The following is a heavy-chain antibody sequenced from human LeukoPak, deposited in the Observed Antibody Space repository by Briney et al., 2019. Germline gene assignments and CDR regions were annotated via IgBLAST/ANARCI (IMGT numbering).Heavy chain of an antibody. CDR3: ARDAGGTGPWYFDL. CDR2: IYYSGFT. V-gene: IGHV4-59*01. CDR1: GGSISNNY. J-gene: IGHJ2*01. D-gene: IGHD1-1*01. Sequence: PSETLSLTCTVSGGSISNNYWTWIRQPPGKGLEWLGYIYYSGFTLYNPSLKSRVTISVDTSKNQFSLKLSSVTAADTAVYYCARDAGGTGPWYFDLWGRGTLVTVSS.